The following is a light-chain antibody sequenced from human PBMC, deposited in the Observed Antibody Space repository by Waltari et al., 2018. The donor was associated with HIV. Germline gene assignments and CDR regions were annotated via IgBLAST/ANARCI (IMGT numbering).Light chain of an antibody. J-gene: IGLJ2*01. Sequence: QSALTQPPSVSGSPGPSVSISCTGSSSDVGSYNRLSWYQQPPGTAPKLIIYEVNNRPSGVPDRFSGSQSGNTASLTISGLQAEDEADYYCSLYTGTTNVLFGGGTKLTVL. V-gene: IGLV2-18*01. CDR2: EVN. CDR3: SLYTGTTNVL. CDR1: SSDVGSYNR.